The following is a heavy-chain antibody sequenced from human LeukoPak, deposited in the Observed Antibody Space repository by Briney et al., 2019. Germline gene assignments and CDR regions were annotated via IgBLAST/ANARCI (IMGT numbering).Heavy chain of an antibody. Sequence: GGSLRLSCAASGFTFSRYSMNWVRQAPGKGLEWVSSISSSSSYIYYADSAKGRFTISRDNAKNSLSLQMNSLRAEDTAVYYCARVGTAMVTIVAPYYMDVWGKGTTVTVSS. CDR3: ARVGTAMVTIVAPYYMDV. CDR1: GFTFSRYS. V-gene: IGHV3-21*01. CDR2: ISSSSSYI. D-gene: IGHD5-18*01. J-gene: IGHJ6*03.